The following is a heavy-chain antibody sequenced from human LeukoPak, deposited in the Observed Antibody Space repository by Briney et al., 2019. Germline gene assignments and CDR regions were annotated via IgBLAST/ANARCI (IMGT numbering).Heavy chain of an antibody. D-gene: IGHD3-3*01. CDR3: AKSWSGYYYYGMDV. CDR1: TFTFSTYN. V-gene: IGHV3-30*18. Sequence: GGSLRLSCAASTFTFSTYNMNWVHQAPGRGLEWVAVISYDGSNKYYADSVKGRFTISRDNSKNTLYLQMNSLRAEDTAVYNCAKSWSGYYYYGMDVWGQGTTVTVSS. J-gene: IGHJ6*02. CDR2: ISYDGSNK.